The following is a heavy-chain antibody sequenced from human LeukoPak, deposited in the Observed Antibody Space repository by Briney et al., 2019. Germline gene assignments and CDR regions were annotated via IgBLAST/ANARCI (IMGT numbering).Heavy chain of an antibody. CDR3: ARDLPERCGWLDL. D-gene: IGHD1-14*01. Sequence: ASVKVSCKASVYTFTSYGISWVRQAPGQGLEWMGWVSAYNGNTKYAQKFQGRVTMTTDTSTSTAYMELRSLRSDDTAAYYCARDLPERCGWLDLWGQGTLVTVSS. J-gene: IGHJ5*02. V-gene: IGHV1-18*01. CDR2: VSAYNGNT. CDR1: VYTFTSYG.